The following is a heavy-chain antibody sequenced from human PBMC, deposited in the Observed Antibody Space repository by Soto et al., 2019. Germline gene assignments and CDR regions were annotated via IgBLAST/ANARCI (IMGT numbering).Heavy chain of an antibody. Sequence: SDTLSLTCTVSGGSISSGDYYWSWIRQPPGKGLEWIGYIYYSGSTYYNPSLKSRVTITVDTSKNQFSLKLSSVTAADTAVYYCARGRLDTAMDYWGQGTLVTVSS. J-gene: IGHJ4*02. CDR2: IYYSGST. CDR1: GGSISSGDYY. CDR3: ARGRLDTAMDY. D-gene: IGHD5-18*01. V-gene: IGHV4-30-4*01.